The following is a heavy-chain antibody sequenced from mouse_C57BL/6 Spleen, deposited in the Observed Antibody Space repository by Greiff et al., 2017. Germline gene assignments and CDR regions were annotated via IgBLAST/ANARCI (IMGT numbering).Heavy chain of an antibody. V-gene: IGHV5-2*01. Sequence: EVKLVESGGGLVQPGESLKLSCESNEYEFPSHDMSWVRKTPEKRLELVAAINSDGGSTYYPATMERRVIISRDNTTKTLYLQMSSLRSEDTALYYCARHGYDRAMDYWGQGTSVTVSS. CDR1: EYEFPSHD. J-gene: IGHJ4*01. D-gene: IGHD2-2*01. CDR2: INSDGGST. CDR3: ARHGYDRAMDY.